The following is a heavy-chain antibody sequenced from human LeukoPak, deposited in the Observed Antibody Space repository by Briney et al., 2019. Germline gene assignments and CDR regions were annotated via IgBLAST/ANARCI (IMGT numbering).Heavy chain of an antibody. D-gene: IGHD2-2*01. CDR3: AKDRSCTYTFDY. Sequence: PGGSLRLSCAASGFTFDDYAMHWVRQAPGKGLEWVSGISWNSGSIGYADSVKGRFTISRDNAKNSLYLQMNSLRAEDTALYYCAKDRSCTYTFDYWGQGTLVTVSS. CDR2: ISWNSGSI. V-gene: IGHV3-9*01. CDR1: GFTFDDYA. J-gene: IGHJ4*02.